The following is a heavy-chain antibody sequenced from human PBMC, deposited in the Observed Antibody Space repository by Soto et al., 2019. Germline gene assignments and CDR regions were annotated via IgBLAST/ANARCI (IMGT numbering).Heavy chain of an antibody. V-gene: IGHV4-31*03. D-gene: IGHD3-10*01. J-gene: IGHJ4*02. CDR2: IYYSGTT. CDR1: GGSISSRGYH. Sequence: QVQLQESGPGLVKPSQTLSLTCTVSGGSISSRGYHWSWIRQHPGKVLEWIGYIYYSGTTYYNPSLKSRVTISVDTSKSQFYLNLSSVTAADTAVYYCARVGEIIGDYWGRGTLVTVSS. CDR3: ARVGEIIGDY.